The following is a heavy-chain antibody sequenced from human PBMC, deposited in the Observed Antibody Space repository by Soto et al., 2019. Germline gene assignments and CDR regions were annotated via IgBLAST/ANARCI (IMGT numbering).Heavy chain of an antibody. CDR2: LSGSAGIT. CDR3: AKDRGIEGSSVRAFDV. V-gene: IGHV3-23*01. CDR1: GFTFSSLG. D-gene: IGHD1-26*01. J-gene: IGHJ3*01. Sequence: GGSLRLSSTASGFTFSSLGMNWVHQAPGKGLEWVSFLSGSAGITFYADSVKGRFTISRDNSKNTLYLQMNSLRAEDTAVYYCAKDRGIEGSSVRAFDVWGQGTMVPVSS.